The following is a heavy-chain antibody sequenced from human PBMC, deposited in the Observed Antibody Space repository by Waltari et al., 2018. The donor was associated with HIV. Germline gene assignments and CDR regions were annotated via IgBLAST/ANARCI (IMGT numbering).Heavy chain of an antibody. CDR3: ARGWADY. J-gene: IGHJ4*02. CDR1: GFTFTTYW. CDR2: IKLNGSEK. Sequence: EVQLVESGGDLVQPGGSLRLSCAVSGFTFTTYWMRWVRQAPGKGLEWVANIKLNGSEKYYVDSVKGRFTISRDNAKNSLFLQMNSLRAEDTGIYYCARGWADYWGQGTLVTVSS. V-gene: IGHV3-7*01.